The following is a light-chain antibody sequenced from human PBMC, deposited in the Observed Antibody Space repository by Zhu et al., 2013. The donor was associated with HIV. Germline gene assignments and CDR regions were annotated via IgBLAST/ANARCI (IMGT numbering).Light chain of an antibody. V-gene: IGKV3-20*01. CDR3: QHCTGSPPVI. CDR1: QSVSSSF. Sequence: DIVLTQSPGTLSLSPGDTATLSCRASQSVSSSFLAWYQQKPGQAPRLLIYGASSRATGTPDRFSGSASASGTDFTLTISRLEPEDFAVYYCQHCTGSPPVIFGRGTRLEI. CDR2: GAS. J-gene: IGKJ5*01.